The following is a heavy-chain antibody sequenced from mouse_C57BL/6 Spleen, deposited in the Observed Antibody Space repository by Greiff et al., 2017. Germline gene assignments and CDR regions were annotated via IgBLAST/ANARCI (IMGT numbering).Heavy chain of an antibody. Sequence: QVQLQQPGAELVRPGTSVKLSCKASGYTFTSYWMHWVKQRPGQGLEWIGVIDPSDSYTNYNQKFKGKATLTVDTSSSTAYMQLSSLTSEDSAVYYCARCYDYNYAMDYWGQGTSVTVSS. CDR3: ARCYDYNYAMDY. J-gene: IGHJ4*01. D-gene: IGHD2-4*01. V-gene: IGHV1-59*01. CDR2: IDPSDSYT. CDR1: GYTFTSYW.